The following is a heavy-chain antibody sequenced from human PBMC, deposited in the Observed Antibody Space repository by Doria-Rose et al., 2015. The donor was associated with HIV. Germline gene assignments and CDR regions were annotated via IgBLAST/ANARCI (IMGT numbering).Heavy chain of an antibody. V-gene: IGHV4-61*02. Sequence: VQLQESGPGVVKPSQTLSLTCTVSGGSIGSGSYYWSWIRQPAGKGLEWIGRTYIRGSTDYNPSLQSRVTISVDTSKNQFSLEVNSVTAADEAVYYCARTANWNDGRVDSWGQGTSVIVSS. CDR2: TYIRGST. CDR1: GGSIGSGSYY. CDR3: ARTANWNDGRVDS. J-gene: IGHJ4*02. D-gene: IGHD1-20*01.